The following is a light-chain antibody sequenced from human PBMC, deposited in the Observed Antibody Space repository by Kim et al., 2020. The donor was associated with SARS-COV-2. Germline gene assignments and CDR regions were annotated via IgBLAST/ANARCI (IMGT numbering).Light chain of an antibody. CDR2: VDS. Sequence: SYELTQPPSVSVFPGQTARITCSGDALPKKYAYWYQQKSGQAPVLVIYVDSKRPSGIPERFSGSSSGTMATLTISGAQVEDEADYYCYSTDSSGNHRVFGGGTKVTVL. CDR3: YSTDSSGNHRV. V-gene: IGLV3-10*01. CDR1: ALPKKY. J-gene: IGLJ3*02.